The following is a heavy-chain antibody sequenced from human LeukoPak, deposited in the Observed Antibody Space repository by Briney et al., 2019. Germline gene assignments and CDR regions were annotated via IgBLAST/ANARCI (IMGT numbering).Heavy chain of an antibody. CDR1: GYLFISTG. CDR2: ISNYNGNT. V-gene: IGHV1-18*01. D-gene: IGHD2-2*01. J-gene: IGHJ5*02. CDR3: ARRYQPAAPNWFDP. Sequence: ASVKVSCKASGYLFISTGINWLRQAPGHGLEWRGWISNYNGNTNYAQQFQNRVSLTTDTSSRTSYTELRRLRSDDTATYYCARRYQPAAPNWFDPWGQGNLVTVSS.